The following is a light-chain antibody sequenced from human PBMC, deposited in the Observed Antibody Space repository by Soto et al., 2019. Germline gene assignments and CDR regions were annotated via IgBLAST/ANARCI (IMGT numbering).Light chain of an antibody. J-gene: IGKJ2*01. V-gene: IGKV3-20*01. CDR3: QQYGSSVYT. CDR2: GTS. CDR1: QSVDSNY. Sequence: ENVLTQSPGTLSLSPGERATLSCRASQSVDSNYLAWYQHKPGQTPRLLLYGTSTRATGIPDTFSGSGSGTDFTLAINGLEPEDFAVYYCQQYGSSVYTFGQGTKLEIK.